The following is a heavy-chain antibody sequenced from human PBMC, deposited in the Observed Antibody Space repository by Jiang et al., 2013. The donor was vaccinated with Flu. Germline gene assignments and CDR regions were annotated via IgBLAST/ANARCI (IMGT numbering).Heavy chain of an antibody. V-gene: IGHV4-39*01. CDR1: GGSINNGEYY. J-gene: IGHJ4*02. CDR2: IYYSGNT. D-gene: IGHD7-27*01. Sequence: GPGLVKASETLSLTCTVSGGSINNGEYYWGWIRQSPGKGLEWIGCIYYSGNTFYNPSLKSRVTISVDPSKNQFSLNLSSVTAADTAVYYCARQATGANWGFDYWGQGTLVTVSS. CDR3: ARQATGANWGFDY.